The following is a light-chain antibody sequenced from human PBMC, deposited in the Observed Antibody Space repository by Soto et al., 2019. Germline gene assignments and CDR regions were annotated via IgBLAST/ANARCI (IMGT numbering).Light chain of an antibody. CDR3: HQRDKWPFT. Sequence: EIVLTQSPATLSLSPGAGATLSCRASQSVSSYLAWYQQTPGQPPRLLIYDASNRATGIPARFSGSGSGTDFTLTISSLEPEDFAVYYCHQRDKWPFTFGGGTKVEIK. J-gene: IGKJ4*01. CDR2: DAS. CDR1: QSVSSY. V-gene: IGKV3-11*01.